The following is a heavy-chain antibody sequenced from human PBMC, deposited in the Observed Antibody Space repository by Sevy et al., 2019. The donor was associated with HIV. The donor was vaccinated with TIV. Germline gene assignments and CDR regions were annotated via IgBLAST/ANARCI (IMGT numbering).Heavy chain of an antibody. CDR2: LSFGCGEI. Sequence: GGSLRLCCASSGFTFSKYSMSWVLQPPGKGLEWVSTLSFGCGEINYADSVKGRFTISRDNSKSSVYLQMNNLRPEDKAVYYCAREGCTKPHDYWGQGTLVTVSS. CDR1: GFTFSKYS. V-gene: IGHV3-23*01. J-gene: IGHJ4*02. CDR3: AREGCTKPHDY. D-gene: IGHD2-8*01.